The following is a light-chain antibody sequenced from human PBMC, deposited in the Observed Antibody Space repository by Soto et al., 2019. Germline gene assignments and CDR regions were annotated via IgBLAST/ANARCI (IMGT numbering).Light chain of an antibody. CDR1: QSVSSNY. J-gene: IGKJ5*01. CDR3: QQYGSSLIT. V-gene: IGKV3-20*01. CDR2: GAS. Sequence: EIVLTQSPDTLSLSPGERASLSCRASQSVSSNYLAWFQQKPGQAPRLLISGASSRATDIPDRFSGRGSGTDFTLTISRLEPEDFAVYYCQQYGSSLITFGQGTRLEIK.